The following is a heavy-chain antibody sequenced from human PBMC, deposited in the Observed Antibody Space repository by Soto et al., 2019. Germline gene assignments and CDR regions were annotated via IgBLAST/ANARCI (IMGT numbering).Heavy chain of an antibody. CDR2: ISSTTNYI. Sequence: GGSLRLSCAASGFTFTRYSMNWVRQAPGKGLEWVSSISSTTNYIYYADSMKGRFTVSRDNAKNSVYLEMNSLSAEDTAVYYCARESEDPTSNFDYWGQGALVTVSS. CDR1: GFTFTRYS. V-gene: IGHV3-21*01. J-gene: IGHJ4*02. CDR3: ARESEDPTSNFDY.